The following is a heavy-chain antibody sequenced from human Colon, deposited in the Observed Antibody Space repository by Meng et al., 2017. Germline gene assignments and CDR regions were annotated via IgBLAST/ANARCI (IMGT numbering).Heavy chain of an antibody. D-gene: IGHD4-17*01. V-gene: IGHV3-15*01. CDR2: VRSKPAGGIT. CDR1: GFAFSDAW. J-gene: IGHJ5*02. CDR3: TTTYGTCP. Sequence: GESLKISCEASGFAFSDAWMSWVRQAPGKGLEWVGRVRSKPAGGITEYAAPVKGRFIISRDDSKNTMFLQMNSLKSEDTAVYFCTTTYGTCPWGQGTLVTVSS.